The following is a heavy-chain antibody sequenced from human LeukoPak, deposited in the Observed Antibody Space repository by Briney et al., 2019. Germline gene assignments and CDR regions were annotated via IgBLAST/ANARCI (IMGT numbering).Heavy chain of an antibody. D-gene: IGHD2-2*01. CDR3: ASYCSSTSCPLNY. CDR2: INHSGST. Sequence: SETLSLTCAVYGGSFSGYYWSWIRQPPGKGLEWIGEINHSGSTNYNPSLKSRVTISVDTSKNQFSLKLSSVTAADTAVYYCASYCSSTSCPLNYRGQGTLVTVSS. V-gene: IGHV4-34*01. CDR1: GGSFSGYY. J-gene: IGHJ4*02.